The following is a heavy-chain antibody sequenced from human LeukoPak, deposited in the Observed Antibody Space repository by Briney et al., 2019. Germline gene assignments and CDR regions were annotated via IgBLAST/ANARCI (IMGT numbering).Heavy chain of an antibody. CDR3: ARDRITMVRGGVNTWFDP. CDR1: GYTFTGYY. D-gene: IGHD3-10*01. CDR2: INPNSGGT. V-gene: IGHV1-2*02. J-gene: IGHJ5*02. Sequence: ASVKVSCKASGYTFTGYYMHWVRQAPGQGLEGRGWINPNSGGTNYAQKFQGRVTMTRDTSISTAYIELSRLRSDDTGVYHCARDRITMVRGGVNTWFDPWGQGTLVTVSS.